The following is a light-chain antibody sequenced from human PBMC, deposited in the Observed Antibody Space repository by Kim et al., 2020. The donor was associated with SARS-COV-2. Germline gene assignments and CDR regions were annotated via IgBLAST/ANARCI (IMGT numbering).Light chain of an antibody. Sequence: ASVGDRDVINCRASQGITSSLAWYQQKQGKAPKLLIYGSSNLVDGVPSRFSGSGAGTEFTLTITTLQPEDFATYICQQAYSFPLSFGGGTKVDIK. CDR3: QQAYSFPLS. CDR1: QGITSS. CDR2: GSS. V-gene: IGKV1-12*01. J-gene: IGKJ4*01.